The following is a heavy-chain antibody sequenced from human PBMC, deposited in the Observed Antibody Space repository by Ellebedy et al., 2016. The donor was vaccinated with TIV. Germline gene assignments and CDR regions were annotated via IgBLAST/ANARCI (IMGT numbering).Heavy chain of an antibody. D-gene: IGHD1-14*01. V-gene: IGHV1-3*01. CDR3: VRGWRPDSFDI. CDR2: INAGNGNT. Sequence: ASVKVSCKASGYTFTSYAMHWVCQAPGQRLEWMGWINAGNGNTNYAQKLQGRVTMTTDTSASTAYMELSSLRSEDTAVYYCVRGWRPDSFDIWGQGTMVTVSS. J-gene: IGHJ3*02. CDR1: GYTFTSYA.